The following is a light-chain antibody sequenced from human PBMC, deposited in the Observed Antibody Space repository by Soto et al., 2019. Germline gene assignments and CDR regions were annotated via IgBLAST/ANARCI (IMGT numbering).Light chain of an antibody. CDR3: QQYNNWPRT. CDR2: GAS. CDR1: QSVSSN. V-gene: IGKV3-15*01. J-gene: IGKJ1*01. Sequence: EFVLTQSPGTLSLSPGERATLSCRASQSVSSNLAWYQQKTGQAPRILIYGASTRATGIPARFSGSGSGTEFTLPISRLQSEDFAVYYCQQYNNWPRTFGQGTKVDIK.